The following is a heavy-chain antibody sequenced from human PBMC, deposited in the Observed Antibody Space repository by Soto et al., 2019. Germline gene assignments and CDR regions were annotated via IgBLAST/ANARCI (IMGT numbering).Heavy chain of an antibody. J-gene: IGHJ4*02. CDR1: GYTLTEFS. D-gene: IGHD5-12*01. Sequence: ASLKVSCKVSGYTLTEFSMHWVRQAPGKGLEWMGGFDPEDGETIYAQKFQGRVTMTEDTSTDTAYMELRSLRSDDTAVYYCARVVATIGDYFDYWGQGTLVTVSS. V-gene: IGHV1-24*01. CDR3: ARVVATIGDYFDY. CDR2: FDPEDGET.